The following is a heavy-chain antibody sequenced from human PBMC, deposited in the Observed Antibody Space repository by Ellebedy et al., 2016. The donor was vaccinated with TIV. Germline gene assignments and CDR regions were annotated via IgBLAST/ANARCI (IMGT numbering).Heavy chain of an antibody. CDR2: IVVGSGNT. Sequence: SVKVSXKASGFTFTSSAMQWVRQARGQRLEWIGWIVVGSGNTNYAQKFQERVTITRDMSTSTAYMELSSLRSEDTAVYYCAAAQWLDAPNWFDPWGQGTLVTVSS. CDR1: GFTFTSSA. J-gene: IGHJ5*02. CDR3: AAAQWLDAPNWFDP. D-gene: IGHD6-19*01. V-gene: IGHV1-58*02.